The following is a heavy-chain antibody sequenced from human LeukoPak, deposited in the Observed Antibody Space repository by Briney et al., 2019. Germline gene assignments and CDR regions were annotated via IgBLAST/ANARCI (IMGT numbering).Heavy chain of an antibody. Sequence: SETPSLTCAVYGGPFSGYYWSWIRQPPGKGLEWIGEINHSGSTNYNPSLKSRVTISVDTSKNQFSLKLSSVTAADTAVYYCARVWQQLVGYYYYYYMDVWGKGTTVTVSS. CDR3: ARVWQQLVGYYYYYYMDV. CDR1: GGPFSGYY. J-gene: IGHJ6*03. D-gene: IGHD6-13*01. V-gene: IGHV4-34*01. CDR2: INHSGST.